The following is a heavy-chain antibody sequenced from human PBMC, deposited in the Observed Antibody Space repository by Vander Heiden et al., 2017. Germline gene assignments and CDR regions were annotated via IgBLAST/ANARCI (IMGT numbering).Heavy chain of an antibody. J-gene: IGHJ6*02. D-gene: IGHD6-13*01. CDR2: ISWNSGNI. CDR3: AKVLAADYYYGMDV. V-gene: IGHV3-9*01. Sequence: EVQLVESGGGLVQPGTSLRLSCAASGFTFDDYALPWVRQAPGKGLEWGSGISWNSGNIGYADSVKGRFTISRDNAKNSLYLQMNSLRAEDTALYYCAKVLAADYYYGMDVWGQGTTVTVSS. CDR1: GFTFDDYA.